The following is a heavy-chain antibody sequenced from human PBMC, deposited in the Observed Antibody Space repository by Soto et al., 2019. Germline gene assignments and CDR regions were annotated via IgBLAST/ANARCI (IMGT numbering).Heavy chain of an antibody. CDR1: RFTFSSYA. J-gene: IGHJ4*02. CDR3: AKYFRRVVITTGLDY. V-gene: IGHV3-23*01. CDR2: ISGSGGST. Sequence: SLRLSCAASRFTFSSYAMSWVRQATGKGLEWVSAISGSGGSTYYADSVKGRFTISRDNSKNTLYLQMNSLRAEDTAAYYCAKYFRRVVITTGLDYWGQGTLVTVSS. D-gene: IGHD3-22*01.